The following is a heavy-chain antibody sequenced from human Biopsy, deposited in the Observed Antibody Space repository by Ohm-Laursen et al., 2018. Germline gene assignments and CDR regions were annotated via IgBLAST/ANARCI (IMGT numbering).Heavy chain of an antibody. CDR1: GFTSSIYG. Sequence: SLRLSCAASGFTSSIYGMHWVRQAPGKGLEWVAVIWYDGSNKYYADSVKGRFTISRDGPKNTLYLQMNSLRAEDTAVYCCAREGDDSSGYTPHYFDYWGQGTLVTVSS. D-gene: IGHD3-22*01. CDR2: IWYDGSNK. CDR3: AREGDDSSGYTPHYFDY. J-gene: IGHJ4*02. V-gene: IGHV3-33*01.